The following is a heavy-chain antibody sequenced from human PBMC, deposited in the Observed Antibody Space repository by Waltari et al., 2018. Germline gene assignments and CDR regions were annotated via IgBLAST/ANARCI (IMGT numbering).Heavy chain of an antibody. Sequence: TAAGFTFSSYAISWVRQAPGKGLELVSAISGTGGSTYYADSVKGRFTISRDNSKNTLYLQMNSLRAEDAAVYYCATRGTYYKFDYWGQGSLVTVSS. J-gene: IGHJ4*02. V-gene: IGHV3-23*01. CDR1: GFTFSSYA. D-gene: IGHD1-26*01. CDR2: ISGTGGST. CDR3: ATRGTYYKFDY.